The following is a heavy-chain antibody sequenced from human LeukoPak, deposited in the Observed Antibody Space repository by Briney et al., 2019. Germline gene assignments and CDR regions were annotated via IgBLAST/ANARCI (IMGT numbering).Heavy chain of an antibody. D-gene: IGHD5-24*01. Sequence: GGSLRLSCAASGFTFSSYGMHWVRQAPGKGLEWEAVISYDGSNKYYADSVKGRFTISRDNSKNTLYLQMNSLRAEDTAVYYCAKDRQWDGYPDYWGQGTLVTVSS. CDR3: AKDRQWDGYPDY. J-gene: IGHJ4*02. CDR1: GFTFSSYG. V-gene: IGHV3-30*18. CDR2: ISYDGSNK.